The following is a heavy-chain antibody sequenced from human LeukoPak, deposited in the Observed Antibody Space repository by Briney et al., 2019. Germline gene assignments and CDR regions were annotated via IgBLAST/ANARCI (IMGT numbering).Heavy chain of an antibody. CDR2: IYYSGST. D-gene: IGHD3-22*01. J-gene: IGHJ6*03. CDR3: ARERYYDSSGYPSYYYMDV. CDR1: GGSISSHY. V-gene: IGHV4-59*11. Sequence: SETLSLTCTVSGGSISSHYWSWIRQPPGKGLEWIGYIYYSGSTNYNPSLKSRVTISVDTSKNQFSLKLSSVTAADTAVYYCARERYYDSSGYPSYYYMDVWGKGTTVTVSS.